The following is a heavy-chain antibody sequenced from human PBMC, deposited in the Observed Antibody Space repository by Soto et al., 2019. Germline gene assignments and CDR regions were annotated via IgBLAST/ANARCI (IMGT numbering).Heavy chain of an antibody. CDR1: GYTFTGYY. D-gene: IGHD3-10*01. Sequence: ASVKVSCKASGYTFTGYYMHWVRQAPGQGLEWMGWINPNSGGTNYAQKFQGRVTMTRDTSISTAYMELSRLRSDDTAVYYCAKSTRITMVRGVIPFDPWGQGTLVTVSS. V-gene: IGHV1-2*02. CDR3: AKSTRITMVRGVIPFDP. CDR2: INPNSGGT. J-gene: IGHJ5*02.